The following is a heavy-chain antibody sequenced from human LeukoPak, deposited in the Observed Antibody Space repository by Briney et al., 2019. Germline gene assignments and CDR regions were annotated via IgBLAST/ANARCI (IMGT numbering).Heavy chain of an antibody. D-gene: IGHD2-15*01. J-gene: IGHJ6*02. V-gene: IGHV4-59*08. CDR3: ARPAGLPSFAMVV. CDR1: GGSMSPYH. CDR2: IYYSGST. Sequence: SETLSLTCTVSGGSMSPYHWGWIRQPPGKGLEWTGYIYYSGSTNYNPSLKSRVSISVDTSKNQFSLRLSSVTAADTAVYYCARPAGLPSFAMVVWGQGTTVTVSS.